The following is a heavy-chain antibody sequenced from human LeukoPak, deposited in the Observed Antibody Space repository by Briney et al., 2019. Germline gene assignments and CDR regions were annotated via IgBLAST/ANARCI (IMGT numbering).Heavy chain of an antibody. D-gene: IGHD1-20*01. CDR3: AITITGTTSRFSAFDI. Sequence: GASGKVSCKASGGTFSSYAISWVRQATGQGLEWMGGIIPIFGTANYAQKFQGRVTITTDASTSTAYMELSSLRSEDTAVYYCAITITGTTSRFSAFDIWGQGTMVTVSS. CDR2: IIPIFGTA. V-gene: IGHV1-69*05. CDR1: GGTFSSYA. J-gene: IGHJ3*02.